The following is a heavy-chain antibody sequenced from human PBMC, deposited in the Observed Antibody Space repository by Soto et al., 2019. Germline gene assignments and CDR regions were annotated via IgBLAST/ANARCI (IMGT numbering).Heavy chain of an antibody. J-gene: IGHJ5*02. Sequence: QVQLVQSGAEVKKPGASVKVSCKASGYTFTSFDINWVRQATGQGLEWMGWMNPNSGNTGYAQKFQGRVTMTRNTSISTAYMELSSLRSEDTAVYYCARPELVHNWFDPWGQGTLVTVSS. D-gene: IGHD6-13*01. CDR2: MNPNSGNT. CDR3: ARPELVHNWFDP. V-gene: IGHV1-8*01. CDR1: GYTFTSFD.